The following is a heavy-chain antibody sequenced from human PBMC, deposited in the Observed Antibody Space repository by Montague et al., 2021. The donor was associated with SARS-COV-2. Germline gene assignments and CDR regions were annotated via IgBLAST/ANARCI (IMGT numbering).Heavy chain of an antibody. CDR1: GGSFSGYY. V-gene: IGHV4-34*01. D-gene: IGHD3-10*01. J-gene: IGHJ4*02. CDR3: ARVGNYLGVY. Sequence: SETLSLTCAVYGGSFSGYYWSWIRQPPGKGLEWIGEVKDSGSTNYIPSLKSRVAISVDTSKNQFSLKLRSVTAADTAVYYCARVGNYLGVYWGQGILVTVSS. CDR2: VKDSGST.